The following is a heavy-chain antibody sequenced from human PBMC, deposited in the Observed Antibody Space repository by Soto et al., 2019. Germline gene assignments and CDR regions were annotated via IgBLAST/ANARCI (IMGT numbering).Heavy chain of an antibody. CDR2: ISWDGEK. Sequence: QITLKESGPTLVKPTQTLTLTCTFSGFSLNTRGVGVGWIRQPPGKALEWLALISWDGEKHYRPSLKTRLTVTKDTSENQVVLIRTNMDPMDTATYYCAHRRGILFAGRYCFDFWGQGTLVTVSS. V-gene: IGHV2-5*02. CDR1: GFSLNTRGVG. D-gene: IGHD3-3*01. J-gene: IGHJ4*02. CDR3: AHRRGILFAGRYCFDF.